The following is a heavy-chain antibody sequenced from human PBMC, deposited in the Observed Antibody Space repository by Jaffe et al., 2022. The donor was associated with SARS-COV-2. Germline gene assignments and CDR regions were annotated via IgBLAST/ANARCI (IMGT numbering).Heavy chain of an antibody. CDR3: ARLPMVRTITFSYSYYVDV. J-gene: IGHJ6*03. Sequence: QLQLQESGPGLVKPSETLSLSCTVSGGSISTSTFYWGWIRQPPGKGLEWIGTIYYSGNTYYSPSLKSRVTISVATSTNQFSLKLSSVTAVDTAVYYCARLPMVRTITFSYSYYVDVWGKGTTVIVSS. V-gene: IGHV4-39*01. CDR1: GGSISTSTFY. D-gene: IGHD3-10*01. CDR2: IYYSGNT.